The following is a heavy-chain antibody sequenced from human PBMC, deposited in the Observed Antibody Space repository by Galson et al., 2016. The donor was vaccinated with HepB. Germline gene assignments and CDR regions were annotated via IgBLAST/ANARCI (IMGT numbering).Heavy chain of an antibody. CDR1: GFIFSSYT. CDR3: ATSGDYYDSNEDIDY. V-gene: IGHV3-21*01. D-gene: IGHD3-22*01. Sequence: SLRLSCAASGFIFSSYTMNWVRQAPGRGLEWVSSISSSSRYTRYADSVKGRFTISRDNAKNSLYLQMNSLRVEDTAVYYCATSGDYYDSNEDIDYWGQGTLGTVSS. J-gene: IGHJ4*02. CDR2: ISSSSRYT.